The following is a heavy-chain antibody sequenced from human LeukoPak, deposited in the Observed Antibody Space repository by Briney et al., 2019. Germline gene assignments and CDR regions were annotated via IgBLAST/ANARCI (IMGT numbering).Heavy chain of an antibody. CDR3: ARVPHAMVRGVIITEFYFDY. J-gene: IGHJ4*02. CDR2: ISSSSNYI. V-gene: IGHV3-21*01. D-gene: IGHD3-10*01. Sequence: PGGSLRLSCAASGLTFSSYSMNWVRQAPGKGLEWVSSISSSSNYIYYADSVKGRFTISRDNAENSLYLQMNSLRAEDTAVYYCARVPHAMVRGVIITEFYFDYWGQGTLVTVSS. CDR1: GLTFSSYS.